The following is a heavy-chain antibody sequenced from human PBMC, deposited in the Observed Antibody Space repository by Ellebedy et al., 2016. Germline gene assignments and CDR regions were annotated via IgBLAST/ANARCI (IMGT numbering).Heavy chain of an antibody. D-gene: IGHD4-17*01. CDR1: GGSISSSNW. V-gene: IGHV4-4*02. Sequence: SETLSLTXAVSGGSISSSNWWSWVRQPPGKGLEWIGEIYHSGSTNYNPSLKSRVTISVDKSKNQFSLKLSSVTAADTAVYYCARSYGDYPVSGFDPWGQGTLVTVSS. CDR2: IYHSGST. CDR3: ARSYGDYPVSGFDP. J-gene: IGHJ5*02.